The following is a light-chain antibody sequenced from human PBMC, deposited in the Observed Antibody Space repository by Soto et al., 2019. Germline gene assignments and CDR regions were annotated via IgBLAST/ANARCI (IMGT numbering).Light chain of an antibody. CDR1: QSVNSN. CDR2: GVS. V-gene: IGKV3-15*01. J-gene: IGKJ1*01. Sequence: EIVMTQSPATLSVSPAERATLSCRASQSVNSNLAWYQQKPGQAPRLIIYGVSTRATGIPARFNGSGSGTELTLTISSLQSEDCALYYCLHYNNWQWTFGQGTKMEIK. CDR3: LHYNNWQWT.